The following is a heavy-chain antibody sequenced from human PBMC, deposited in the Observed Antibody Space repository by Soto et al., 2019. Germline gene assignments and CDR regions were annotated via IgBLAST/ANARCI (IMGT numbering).Heavy chain of an antibody. Sequence: GGSLRLSCAASRFPSGYHAMNWVRQAPGKGLEWVSTISSNGENTHYADSVKGRFIISSDNSSNTVALQMNSLRVEDTAVYYCVYWVSAHFDSWGQGTRVTVS. CDR3: VYWVSAHFDS. V-gene: IGHV3-23*01. CDR1: RFPSGYHA. J-gene: IGHJ4*01. D-gene: IGHD6-13*01. CDR2: ISSNGENT.